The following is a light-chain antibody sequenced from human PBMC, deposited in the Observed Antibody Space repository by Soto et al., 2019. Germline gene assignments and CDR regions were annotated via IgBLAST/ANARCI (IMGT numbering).Light chain of an antibody. Sequence: DIQMTQSPSSLSASVGDRVTITCRASQSISSYLNWYQQKPGKAPKLLIYAASSLQSGVPSRFSSSRSGTEFTLSISSLQPEDFATYYCQQSYSTPRFTFGPGTKVDIK. CDR1: QSISSY. V-gene: IGKV1-39*01. CDR2: AAS. CDR3: QQSYSTPRFT. J-gene: IGKJ3*01.